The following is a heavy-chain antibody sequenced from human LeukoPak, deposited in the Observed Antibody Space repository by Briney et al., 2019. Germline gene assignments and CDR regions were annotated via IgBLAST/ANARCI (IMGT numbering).Heavy chain of an antibody. CDR1: GFTFSSYG. J-gene: IGHJ3*02. V-gene: IGHV3-33*01. CDR3: ARDIVVVPAASDAFDI. Sequence: GGSLRLSCAASGFTFSSYGMHWVRQAPGKGLEWLAVIWYDGSNKYYADSVKGRFTISRDNSKNTLYLQMNSLRAEDTAVYYCARDIVVVPAASDAFDIWGQGTMVTVSS. D-gene: IGHD2-2*01. CDR2: IWYDGSNK.